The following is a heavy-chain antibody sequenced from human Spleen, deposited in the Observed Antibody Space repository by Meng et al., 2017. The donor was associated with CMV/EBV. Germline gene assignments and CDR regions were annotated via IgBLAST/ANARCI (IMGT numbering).Heavy chain of an antibody. D-gene: IGHD3-16*01. CDR3: ARDVWGSPGDY. CDR1: GDSVPNNNAA. CDR2: TYSRSKWYT. V-gene: IGHV6-1*01. Sequence: SETLSLTCAISGDSVPNNNAAWNWIRQSPSRGLEWLGRTYSRSKWYTEYALSVRGRITINPDTSKNEFSLQLNSVTPEDTAVYHCARDVWGSPGDYRGQGALVTVSS. J-gene: IGHJ4*02.